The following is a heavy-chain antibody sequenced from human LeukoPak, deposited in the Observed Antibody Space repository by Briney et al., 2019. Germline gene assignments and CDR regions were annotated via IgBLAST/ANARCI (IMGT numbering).Heavy chain of an antibody. CDR2: ISAYNGNT. CDR1: GYTFTSYG. CDR3: ASGVGLAVAGTGSFDY. D-gene: IGHD6-19*01. Sequence: ASVKVSCKASGYTFTSYGISWVRQAPGQGLEWMGWISAYNGNTNYAQKFQGRVTMTRNTSISTAYMELSSLRSEDTAVYYCASGVGLAVAGTGSFDYWGQGTLVTFSS. V-gene: IGHV1-18*01. J-gene: IGHJ4*02.